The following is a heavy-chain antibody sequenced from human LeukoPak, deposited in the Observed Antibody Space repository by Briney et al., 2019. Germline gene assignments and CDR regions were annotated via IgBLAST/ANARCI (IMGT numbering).Heavy chain of an antibody. CDR1: GGSFSPYK. D-gene: IGHD2-15*01. CDR3: AREWSGLDY. V-gene: IGHV4-4*08. CDR2: MYESGIT. J-gene: IGHJ4*02. Sequence: SETLSLTCTVSGGSFSPYKWAWIRQPPGKGLEYIGFMYESGITDYNPSLKRRVTISIDTSKNQLSLKLSSVTATDTAVYYCAREWSGLDYWGQGTLVTVSS.